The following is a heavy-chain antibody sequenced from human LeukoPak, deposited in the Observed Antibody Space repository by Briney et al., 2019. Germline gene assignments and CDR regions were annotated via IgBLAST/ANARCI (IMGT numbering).Heavy chain of an antibody. CDR3: AKGSDYYYYYMDV. J-gene: IGHJ6*03. V-gene: IGHV3-9*01. Sequence: GGSLRLSCAASGFTFDDYAMHWVRQAPGTGLEWVSGISWNSGSIGYADSVKGRFTISRDNAKNSLYLQMNSLRAEDTALYYCAKGSDYYYYYMDVWGKGTTVTVSS. CDR2: ISWNSGSI. CDR1: GFTFDDYA.